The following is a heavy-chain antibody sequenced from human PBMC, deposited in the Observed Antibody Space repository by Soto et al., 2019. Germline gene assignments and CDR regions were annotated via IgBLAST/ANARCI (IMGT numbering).Heavy chain of an antibody. V-gene: IGHV4-34*01. CDR2: INHSGST. CDR3: ARVAPNWGGVDY. Sequence: QVQLQQWGAGLLKPSETLSLTCAVYGGSFSGYYWSWIRQPPGKGLEWIGEINHSGSTNYNPSLKSRVTLSVDTSKNQFSLKRSSVTAADTAVYYCARVAPNWGGVDYWGQGTLVTVSS. CDR1: GGSFSGYY. D-gene: IGHD7-27*01. J-gene: IGHJ4*02.